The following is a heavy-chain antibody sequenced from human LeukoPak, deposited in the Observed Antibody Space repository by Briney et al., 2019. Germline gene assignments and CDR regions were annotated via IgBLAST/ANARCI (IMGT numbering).Heavy chain of an antibody. CDR2: IYSGGST. CDR3: ARDSSEAFDI. V-gene: IGHV3-66*01. CDR1: GFIVSSNS. Sequence: PGGSLRLSCAASGFIVSSNSMSWVRQAPGRGLEWVSLIYSGGSTYYADSVKGRFTISRDNSKNTLYLQMNSLRAEDTAVYYCARDSSEAFDIWGQGTMVTVS. J-gene: IGHJ3*02.